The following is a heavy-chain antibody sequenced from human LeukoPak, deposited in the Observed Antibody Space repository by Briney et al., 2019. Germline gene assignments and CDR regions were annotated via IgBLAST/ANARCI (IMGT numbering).Heavy chain of an antibody. D-gene: IGHD3-22*01. V-gene: IGHV4-4*07. Sequence: SETLSLTYTVSGGPIYSDYWSWIRQTAGKGLEWIGRLYPGVSTNYNPSLKSRVTMSVDTSKNQFALKLSAVTAADTAVYYCARLTFYDSSSYSPGHYMDVWGKGTTVTVSS. CDR3: ARLTFYDSSSYSPGHYMDV. CDR1: GGPIYSDY. J-gene: IGHJ6*03. CDR2: LYPGVST.